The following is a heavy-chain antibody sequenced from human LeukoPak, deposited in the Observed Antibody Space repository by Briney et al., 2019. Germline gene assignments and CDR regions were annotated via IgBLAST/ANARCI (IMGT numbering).Heavy chain of an antibody. Sequence: PSQTLSLTCTVSGGSISSGGYYWSWIRQPPGKGLEWIGYIYYSGSTSYNPSLKSRVTISVDTSKNQFSLKLTSVTAADTAVYYCARGPNYVWGSYRYFDYWGQGTLVTVSS. D-gene: IGHD3-16*02. J-gene: IGHJ4*02. CDR3: ARGPNYVWGSYRYFDY. CDR2: IYYSGST. V-gene: IGHV4-30-4*01. CDR1: GGSISSGGYY.